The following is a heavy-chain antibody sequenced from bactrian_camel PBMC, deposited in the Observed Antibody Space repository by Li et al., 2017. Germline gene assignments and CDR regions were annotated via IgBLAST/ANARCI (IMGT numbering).Heavy chain of an antibody. Sequence: HVQLVESGGGSVQAGASLRLSCVASEYPWGNNCMGWFRQRSGQEREGVARIQSIDLKTYYADSVKGRFTVARDDAKNTLYLEMNSLKPEDTATYYCAARLGVGACAGTYWQRPGPYNSWGQGTQVTVS. CDR2: IQSIDLKT. J-gene: IGHJ6*01. V-gene: IGHV3S63*01. D-gene: IGHD5*01. CDR3: AARLGVGACAGTYWQRPGPYNS. CDR1: EYPWGNNC.